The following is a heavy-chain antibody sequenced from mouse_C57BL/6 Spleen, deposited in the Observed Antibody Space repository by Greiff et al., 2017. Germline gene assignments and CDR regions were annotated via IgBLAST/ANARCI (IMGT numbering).Heavy chain of an antibody. CDR3: AKGDSIYYYGSSLYYYAMDY. CDR1: GFSLTSYG. D-gene: IGHD1-1*01. V-gene: IGHV2-5*01. Sequence: VQLVESGPGLVQPSQSLSITCTVSGFSLTSYGVHWVRQSPGKGLEWLGVIWRGGSTDYNAAFMSRLSITKDNSKSQVFFKMNSLQADDTAIDYCAKGDSIYYYGSSLYYYAMDYWGQGTSVTVSS. J-gene: IGHJ4*01. CDR2: IWRGGST.